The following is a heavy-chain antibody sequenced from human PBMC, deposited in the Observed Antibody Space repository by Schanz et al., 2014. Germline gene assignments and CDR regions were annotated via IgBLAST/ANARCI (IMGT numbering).Heavy chain of an antibody. J-gene: IGHJ1*01. CDR1: GFTISSYS. CDR3: SSGVHVSSLQKGLQF. D-gene: IGHD3-10*01. V-gene: IGHV3-48*01. CDR2: IATSSSTR. Sequence: VQLVESGGGLIQPGGSLRLSCAASGFTISSYSMNWVRQAPGKGLEWLSYIATSSSTRHYADSVKGRVTISRDNAKNSVSLQMRRLRVEDTAVYYCSSGVHVSSLQKGLQFWGRGTLVIVSS.